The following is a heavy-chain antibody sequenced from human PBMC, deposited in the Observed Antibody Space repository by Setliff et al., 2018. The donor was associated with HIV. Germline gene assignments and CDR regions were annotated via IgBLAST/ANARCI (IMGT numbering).Heavy chain of an antibody. Sequence: PGGSLRLSCAASGFTFSNYWMTWVRQAPGKGLEWVAQINRDGTEKYYADSVKGRFTISRDNAKKSLYLQMNSLRADDTAVYYCARDTMWAFDIWGQGTLVTVSS. V-gene: IGHV3-7*01. CDR3: ARDTMWAFDI. CDR1: GFTFSNYW. J-gene: IGHJ3*02. CDR2: INRDGTEK. D-gene: IGHD3-10*02.